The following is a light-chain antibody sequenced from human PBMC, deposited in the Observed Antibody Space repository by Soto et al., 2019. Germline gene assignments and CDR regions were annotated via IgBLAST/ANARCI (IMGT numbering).Light chain of an antibody. CDR2: GAS. Sequence: ETVMTQSPATLSVSPGERATLSCRSSQSISSSYLAWYQQRPGQAPRLLIYGASSRATGIPDRFSGSGSGTEFTLTISRVEPEDFAVYYCQQYGSSSWTFGQGTKVDIK. CDR1: QSISSSY. CDR3: QQYGSSSWT. J-gene: IGKJ1*01. V-gene: IGKV3-20*01.